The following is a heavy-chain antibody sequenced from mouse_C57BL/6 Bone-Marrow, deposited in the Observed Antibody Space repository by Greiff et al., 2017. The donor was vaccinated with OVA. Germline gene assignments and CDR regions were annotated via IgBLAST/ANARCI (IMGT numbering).Heavy chain of an antibody. J-gene: IGHJ1*03. V-gene: IGHV14-4*01. CDR1: GFNIKDDY. CDR3: TTDNYGYFDV. Sequence: DVKLQESGAELVRPGASVKLSCTASGFNIKDDYMHWVKQRPEQGLEWIGWIDPENGDTEYASKFQGKATITADPSSNTAYLQLSSLTSEDTAVYYCTTDNYGYFDVWGTGTTVTVSS. CDR2: IDPENGDT.